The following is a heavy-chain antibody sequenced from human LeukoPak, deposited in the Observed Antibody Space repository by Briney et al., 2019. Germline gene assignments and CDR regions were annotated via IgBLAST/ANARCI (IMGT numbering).Heavy chain of an antibody. CDR3: ARDFWSGYSFFDY. Sequence: SETLSLTCTVSGYSISSGYYWGWIRQPPGKGLEWIGSIYHSGSTYYNPSLKSRVTISVDTSKNQFSLKLSSVTAADTAVYYCARDFWSGYSFFDYWGQGNLVTVSS. J-gene: IGHJ4*02. D-gene: IGHD3-3*01. CDR1: GYSISSGYY. CDR2: IYHSGST. V-gene: IGHV4-38-2*02.